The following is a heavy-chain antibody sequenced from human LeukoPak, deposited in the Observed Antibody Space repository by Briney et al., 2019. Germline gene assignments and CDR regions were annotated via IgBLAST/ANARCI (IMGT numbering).Heavy chain of an antibody. Sequence: ASVKVSCKASGYTFTSYGISWVRQAPGQGLEWMGWISVYKGNANYARNLRGRVTMTADTSTSTAYMELRSLRSDDTAVYYCAREIWFGELSFDYWGQGILVTVSS. CDR2: ISVYKGNA. J-gene: IGHJ4*02. V-gene: IGHV1-18*01. D-gene: IGHD3-10*01. CDR1: GYTFTSYG. CDR3: AREIWFGELSFDY.